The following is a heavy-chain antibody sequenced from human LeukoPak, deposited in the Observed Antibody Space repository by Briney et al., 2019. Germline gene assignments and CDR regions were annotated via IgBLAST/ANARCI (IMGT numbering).Heavy chain of an antibody. J-gene: IGHJ6*02. D-gene: IGHD3-3*01. V-gene: IGHV1-69*04. CDR3: ARTEESYDFWSGYDDYYGMDV. CDR2: IIPILGIA. Sequence: ASVKVSCKASGGTFSSYAISWVRQAPGQGLEWMGRIIPILGIANYAQKFQGRVTITADKSTSTAYMELSSLRSEDTAVYYCARTEESYDFWSGYDDYYGMDVWGQGTTVTVSS. CDR1: GGTFSSYA.